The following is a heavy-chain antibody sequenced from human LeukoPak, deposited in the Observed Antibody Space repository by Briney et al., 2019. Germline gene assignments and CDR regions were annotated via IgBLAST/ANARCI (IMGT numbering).Heavy chain of an antibody. CDR3: ASGRMTTETTYCFDP. V-gene: IGHV1-69*04. D-gene: IGHD4-11*01. J-gene: IGHJ5*02. Sequence: GSSVKVSCKASGGPFISNAITWVRQAPGQGLEWMGRIIPIFGITDYAQKFQGRVTITADKSTSTAYMEFSSLRSEDTAVYYCASGRMTTETTYCFDPWGQGTLITVSS. CDR1: GGPFISNA. CDR2: IIPIFGIT.